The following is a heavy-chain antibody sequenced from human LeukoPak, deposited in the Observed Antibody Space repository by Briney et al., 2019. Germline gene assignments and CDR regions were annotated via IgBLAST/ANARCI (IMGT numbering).Heavy chain of an antibody. J-gene: IGHJ4*02. CDR1: GFTFSRYW. D-gene: IGHD1-26*01. CDR2: IWSDGSNK. V-gene: IGHV3-33*07. Sequence: PGGSLRLSCAASGFTFSRYWMSWVRQTPGKGLEWVAIIWSDGSNKYYADSVKGRFTISRDNSKNTLYLQMNSLRAEDTAVYYCARGSGSFSGGFDYWGQGTLVTVSS. CDR3: ARGSGSFSGGFDY.